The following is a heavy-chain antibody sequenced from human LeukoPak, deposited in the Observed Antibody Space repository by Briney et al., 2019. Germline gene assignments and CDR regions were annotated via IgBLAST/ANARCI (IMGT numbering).Heavy chain of an antibody. CDR3: TRVVYSNLVATAFDI. Sequence: ASVKVSCKASGGTFSSYAISWVRQAPGQGLEWMGRIIPILGIANYAQKFQGRVTITADKSTSTAYMERSSLRTEDTAVYYCTRVVYSNLVATAFDIWSQGTMVTVSS. J-gene: IGHJ3*02. V-gene: IGHV1-69*04. CDR2: IIPILGIA. CDR1: GGTFSSYA. D-gene: IGHD4-4*01.